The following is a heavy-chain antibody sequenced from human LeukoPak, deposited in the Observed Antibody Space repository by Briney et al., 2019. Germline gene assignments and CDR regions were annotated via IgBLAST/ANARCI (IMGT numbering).Heavy chain of an antibody. V-gene: IGHV5-51*01. CDR2: IYPGDSDT. J-gene: IGHJ4*02. D-gene: IGHD1-26*01. CDR3: ARLGRGEMYSGSYPNQIDY. Sequence: GESLKISCKGSGYSFTSYWIGWVRQMPGKGLEWMGIIYPGDSDTRYSPSFQGQVTISADKSISTAYLQWSSLKASDTAMYYCARLGRGEMYSGSYPNQIDYWGQGTLVTVSS. CDR1: GYSFTSYW.